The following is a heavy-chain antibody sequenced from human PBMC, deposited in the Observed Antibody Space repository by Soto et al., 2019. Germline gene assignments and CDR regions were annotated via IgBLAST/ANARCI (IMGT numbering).Heavy chain of an antibody. V-gene: IGHV1-18*01. D-gene: IGHD1-7*01. J-gene: IGHJ5*02. CDR1: GYTFTSYG. CDR3: ARDGLELSLLGRLDP. Sequence: ASVKVSCKASGYTFTSYGISWVRQAPGQGLEWMGWISAYNGNTNYAQKLQGRVTMTTDTSTSTAYMELRSLRSDDTAVYYCARDGLELSLLGRLDPWGQGTLVTVSS. CDR2: ISAYNGNT.